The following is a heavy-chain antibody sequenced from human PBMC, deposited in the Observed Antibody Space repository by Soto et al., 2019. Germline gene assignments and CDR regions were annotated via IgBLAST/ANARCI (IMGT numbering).Heavy chain of an antibody. V-gene: IGHV1-18*01. CDR1: GYTFTSYG. CDR2: ISAYNVNT. CDR3: ARVVGALGHWFDP. Sequence: ASVKLSCKDTGYTFTSYGISWVRQASGLWLEWMGRISAYNVNTNYSHKLQGRVTMTTDTSTSTAYMELRSLRSDDTAVYYCARVVGALGHWFDP. J-gene: IGHJ5*02. D-gene: IGHD1-26*01.